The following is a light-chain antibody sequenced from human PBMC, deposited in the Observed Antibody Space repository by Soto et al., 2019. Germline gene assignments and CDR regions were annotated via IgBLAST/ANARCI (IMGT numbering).Light chain of an antibody. CDR1: QSISSY. Sequence: DIQMTQSPSSLSASVGDRVTITCRASQSISSYLNWYQQKPGKAPKLLIYAASTLQSVVPSRFSGSGSGTDFTLTISSLQHEDFATYYCQQSYSTPRTFGQGTKVETK. J-gene: IGKJ1*01. CDR3: QQSYSTPRT. V-gene: IGKV1-39*01. CDR2: AAS.